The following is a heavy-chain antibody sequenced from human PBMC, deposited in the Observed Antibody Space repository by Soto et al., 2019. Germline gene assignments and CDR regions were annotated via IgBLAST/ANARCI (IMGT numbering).Heavy chain of an antibody. CDR1: GYTFTSYY. J-gene: IGHJ6*04. Sequence: ASVKVSCKASGYTFTSYYMHWVRQAPGQGLEWMGIINPSGGSTSYAQRFQGRVTMTRDTSTSTVYMELSSLRSEDTAVYYCARDSKSQLDIRYFDGSVWGKGTTVTVSS. CDR3: ARDSKSQLDIRYFDGSV. CDR2: INPSGGST. V-gene: IGHV1-46*01. D-gene: IGHD3-9*01.